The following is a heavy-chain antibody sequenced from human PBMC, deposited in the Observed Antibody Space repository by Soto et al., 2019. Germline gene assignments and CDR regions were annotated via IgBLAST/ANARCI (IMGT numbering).Heavy chain of an antibody. CDR2: IWYDGSNK. J-gene: IGHJ4*02. CDR1: GFTFSSYG. CDR3: ARDKLAYCGGDCYTGMDY. V-gene: IGHV3-33*01. D-gene: IGHD2-21*02. Sequence: GGSLRLSCAASGFTFSSYGMHWVRQAPGKGLEWVAVIWYDGSNKYYVDSVKGRFTISRDNSKNTLYLQMNSLRAEDTAVYYCARDKLAYCGGDCYTGMDYWGQGTLVTVSS.